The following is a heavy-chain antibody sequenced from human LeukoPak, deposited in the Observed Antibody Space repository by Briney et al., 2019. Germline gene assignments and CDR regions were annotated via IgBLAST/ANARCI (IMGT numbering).Heavy chain of an antibody. D-gene: IGHD2-15*01. J-gene: IGHJ4*02. CDR3: ARDWGNIIVYYFDY. Sequence: DSVRGRFTISRDNGENSLYLQMNSLRADDTAVYYCARDWGNIIVYYFDYWGQGTLVTVSS. V-gene: IGHV3-7*01.